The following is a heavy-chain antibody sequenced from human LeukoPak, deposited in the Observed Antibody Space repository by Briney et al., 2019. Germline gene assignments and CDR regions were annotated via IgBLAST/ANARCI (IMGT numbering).Heavy chain of an antibody. CDR3: ARGSYSDWYFDL. V-gene: IGHV1-69*13. CDR1: GGTFSSYA. CDR2: ITPIFGTA. J-gene: IGHJ2*01. Sequence: GASVKLSCKASGGTFSSYAISWVRQAPGQGLEWMGGITPIFGTANYAQKFQGRVTITADESTSTAYMELSSLRSEDTAVYYCARGSYSDWYFDLWGRGTLVTVSS. D-gene: IGHD2-15*01.